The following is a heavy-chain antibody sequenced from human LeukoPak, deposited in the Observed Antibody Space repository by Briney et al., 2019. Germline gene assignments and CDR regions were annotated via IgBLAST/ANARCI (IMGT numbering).Heavy chain of an antibody. CDR3: ARATIFGVAHGMDV. V-gene: IGHV3-74*01. J-gene: IGHJ6*02. CDR2: INSDGSST. D-gene: IGHD3-3*01. CDR1: GFTFNNYW. Sequence: GGPLRLSCAASGFTFNNYWMHWVRQVPGKGLVWVSRINSDGSSTSYADSVKGRFTISRDNAKNTLYLQMNSLRAEDTAVYYCARATIFGVAHGMDVWGQGTTVTVS.